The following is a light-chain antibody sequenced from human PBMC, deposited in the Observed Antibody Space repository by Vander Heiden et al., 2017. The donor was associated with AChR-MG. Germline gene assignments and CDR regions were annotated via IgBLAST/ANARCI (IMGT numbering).Light chain of an antibody. CDR2: DAS. J-gene: IGKJ2*01. CDR1: HSVSTW. V-gene: IGKV1-5*01. Sequence: DIQMTQSPSTLSASVGDRVTIPCRASHSVSTWLAWYQQKPGKPPKLLIYDASSLESGVPSRFSGSGSGTEFALTIRSLQPDDFATYYCQQDNSYPSTFGQGTKLEIK. CDR3: QQDNSYPST.